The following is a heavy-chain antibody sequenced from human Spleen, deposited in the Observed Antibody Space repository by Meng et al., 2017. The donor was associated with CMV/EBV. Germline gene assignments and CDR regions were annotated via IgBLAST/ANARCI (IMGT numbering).Heavy chain of an antibody. V-gene: IGHV3-30*02. CDR2: IRYDGSNK. D-gene: IGHD3-22*01. CDR1: GFTFSSYG. J-gene: IGHJ3*02. Sequence: GGFLRLSCAASGFTFSSYGMHWVRQAPGKGLEWVAFIRYDGSNKYYADSVKGRFTISRDNSKNTLYLQMNSLRAEDTAVYYCANLVVTNDAFDIWGQGTMVTVSS. CDR3: ANLVVTNDAFDI.